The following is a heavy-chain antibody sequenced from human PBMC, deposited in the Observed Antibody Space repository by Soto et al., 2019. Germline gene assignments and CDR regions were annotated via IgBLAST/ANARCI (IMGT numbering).Heavy chain of an antibody. Sequence: QVQLVESGGGVVQPGRSLRLSCAASGFTFSSYAMHWVRQAPGKGLEWVAVIWYDGSNKYYADSVKGRFTISRDNSKNTLYLQMNSLRAEDTAVYYCARVTRAWFGESPFDYWGQGTLVTVSS. CDR1: GFTFSSYA. V-gene: IGHV3-33*08. D-gene: IGHD3-10*01. J-gene: IGHJ4*02. CDR3: ARVTRAWFGESPFDY. CDR2: IWYDGSNK.